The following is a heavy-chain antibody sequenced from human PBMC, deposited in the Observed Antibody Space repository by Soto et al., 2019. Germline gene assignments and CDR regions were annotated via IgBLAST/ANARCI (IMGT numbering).Heavy chain of an antibody. CDR3: AKGPAIVLVPAAMNYYYGMDV. Sequence: WGSVRQSCASSGFAFSGDGMHWVCQAPGKGLEWVAVISYDGSNKYYADSVKGRFTISRDNSKNTLYLQMNSLRAEDTAVYYCAKGPAIVLVPAAMNYYYGMDVRGQGITVT. D-gene: IGHD2-2*01. CDR1: GFAFSGDG. V-gene: IGHV3-30*18. CDR2: ISYDGSNK. J-gene: IGHJ6*02.